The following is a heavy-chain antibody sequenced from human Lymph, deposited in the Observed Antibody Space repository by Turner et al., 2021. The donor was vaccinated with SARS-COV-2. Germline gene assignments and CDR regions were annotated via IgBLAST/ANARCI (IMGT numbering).Heavy chain of an antibody. Sequence: EVQLVESGGGLVQPGRSLIRSCAASGFTLDDYVMHWVRQAPGKVMEWVSGISWNSGSIGYADSVKGRFTISRDNAKNSLYLQMNSLSFEDTALYYCAKGRRFGMDVWGQGTTVTVSS. V-gene: IGHV3-9*01. CDR1: GFTLDDYV. J-gene: IGHJ6*02. CDR3: AKGRRFGMDV. CDR2: ISWNSGSI.